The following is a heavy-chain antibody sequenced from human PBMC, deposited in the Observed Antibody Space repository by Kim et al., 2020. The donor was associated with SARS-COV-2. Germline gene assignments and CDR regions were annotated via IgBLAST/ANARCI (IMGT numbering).Heavy chain of an antibody. CDR2: IIPILGIA. V-gene: IGHV1-69*02. J-gene: IGHJ6*02. CDR3: ANANVVPAADYYYYGMDV. Sequence: SVKVSCKASGGTFSSYTISWVRQAPGQGLEWMGRIIPILGIANYAQKFQGRVTITADKSTSTAYMELSSLRSEDTAVYYCANANVVPAADYYYYGMDVWGQGTTVTVSS. CDR1: GGTFSSYT. D-gene: IGHD2-2*01.